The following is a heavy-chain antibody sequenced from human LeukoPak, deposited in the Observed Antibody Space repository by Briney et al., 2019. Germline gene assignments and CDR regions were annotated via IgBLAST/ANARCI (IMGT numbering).Heavy chain of an antibody. D-gene: IGHD3-10*01. Sequence: SETLSLTCAVYGGSFSGYYWSWIRQPSGKGLEWIGEINHSGSTNYNPSLKSRVTISVDTSKNQFSLKLSSVTAADTAVYYCARGPTAITMVRGVIAYDYWGQGTLVTVSS. CDR2: INHSGST. CDR3: ARGPTAITMVRGVIAYDY. CDR1: GGSFSGYY. V-gene: IGHV4-34*01. J-gene: IGHJ4*02.